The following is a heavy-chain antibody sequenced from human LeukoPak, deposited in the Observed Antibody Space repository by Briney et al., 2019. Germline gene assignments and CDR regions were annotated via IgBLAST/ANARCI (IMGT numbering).Heavy chain of an antibody. V-gene: IGHV1-2*02. CDR3: ARVVVGATTPEVAFDI. Sequence: ASVKVSCTASGYTFTGYYMHWVRQAPGQGLEWIGWINPNSGGTNYAQKFQGRVTMTRDTSISTAYMELSRLRSDDTAVYYCARVVVGATTPEVAFDIWGQGTMVTVSS. D-gene: IGHD1-26*01. CDR2: INPNSGGT. CDR1: GYTFTGYY. J-gene: IGHJ3*02.